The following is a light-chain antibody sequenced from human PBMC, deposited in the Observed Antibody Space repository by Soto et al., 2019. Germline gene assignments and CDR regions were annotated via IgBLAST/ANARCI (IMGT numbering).Light chain of an antibody. Sequence: EIVLTQPPGTLSLSPGERATLSCRASQRIISRYLAGYQQKPGQAPRLLISGASTRATGIPDRFSGSGSGTDSTLTISRLEPEDFAVYFCQRYGSSPPFTFGQGTKVEI. V-gene: IGKV3-20*01. J-gene: IGKJ2*01. CDR2: GAS. CDR1: QRIISRY. CDR3: QRYGSSPPFT.